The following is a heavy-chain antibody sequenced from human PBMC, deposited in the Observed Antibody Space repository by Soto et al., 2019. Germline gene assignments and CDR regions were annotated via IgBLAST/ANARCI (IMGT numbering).Heavy chain of an antibody. J-gene: IGHJ4*02. CDR1: GLTFRNYG. CDR3: VKDQGLVFGYFKF. Sequence: GGSLRLSCAASGLTFRNYGMHWVRQAPGKGLEWLTFISHDGSKTYYADSVKGRFTISRDNSKNMHYLQMNSLRPEDTALYYRVKDQGLVFGYFKFWGLGTLVTVS. D-gene: IGHD3-10*02. CDR2: ISHDGSKT. V-gene: IGHV3-30*18.